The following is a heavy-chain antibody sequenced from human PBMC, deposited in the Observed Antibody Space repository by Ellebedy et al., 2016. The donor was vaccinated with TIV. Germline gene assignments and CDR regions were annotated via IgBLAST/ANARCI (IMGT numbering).Heavy chain of an antibody. CDR3: ARDRMATNQGLGY. V-gene: IGHV1-46*01. CDR2: INPSGGST. Sequence: ASVKVSXXASGYTFTSYYMHWVRQAPGQGLEWMGIINPSGGSTSYAQKFQGRVTMTRDTSTSTVYMELSSLRSEDTAVYYCARDRMATNQGLGYWGQGTLVTVSS. CDR1: GYTFTSYY. J-gene: IGHJ4*02. D-gene: IGHD5-24*01.